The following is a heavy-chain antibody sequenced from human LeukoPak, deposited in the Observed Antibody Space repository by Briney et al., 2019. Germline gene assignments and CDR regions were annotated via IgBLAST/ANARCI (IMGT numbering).Heavy chain of an antibody. CDR3: AKEAAYGDYGVGESDY. V-gene: IGHV3-23*01. J-gene: IGHJ4*02. CDR1: GFTFSSYA. D-gene: IGHD4-17*01. Sequence: GGSLRLTCAASGFTFSSYAMSWVRQAPGKGLEWVSAISGSGGSTYYADSVKGRFTISRDNSKNTLYLQMNSLRAEDTAVYYCAKEAAYGDYGVGESDYWDQGTLVTVSS. CDR2: ISGSGGST.